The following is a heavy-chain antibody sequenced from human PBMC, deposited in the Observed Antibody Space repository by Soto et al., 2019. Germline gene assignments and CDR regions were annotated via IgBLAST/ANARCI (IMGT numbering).Heavy chain of an antibody. CDR1: GYRFSTFW. CDR3: SKFKYSTSVRYLQH. CDR2: IYPDQSRA. V-gene: IGHV5-51*01. Sequence: GESLKISCKGSGYRFSTFWIGWVRQMPGKGLEWVAIIYPDQSRAMYSPAFQGQVTISADKSISTAYLQWTSLKASDTAIYYCSKFKYSTSVRYLQHWGQGTPVTVSS. D-gene: IGHD6-6*01. J-gene: IGHJ1*01.